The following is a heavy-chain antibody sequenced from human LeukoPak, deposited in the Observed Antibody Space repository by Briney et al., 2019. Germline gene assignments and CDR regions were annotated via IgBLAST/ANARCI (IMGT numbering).Heavy chain of an antibody. CDR2: INPNSGGT. CDR3: ARVGRNDYVWGSYRYSPLDY. Sequence: ASVKVSCKVSGYTLTELSMHWVRQAPGQGLEWMGWINPNSGGTNYAQKFQGRVTMTRDTSISTAYMELSRLRSDDTAVYYCARVGRNDYVWGSYRYSPLDYWGQGTLVTVSS. J-gene: IGHJ4*02. D-gene: IGHD3-16*02. V-gene: IGHV1-2*02. CDR1: GYTLTELS.